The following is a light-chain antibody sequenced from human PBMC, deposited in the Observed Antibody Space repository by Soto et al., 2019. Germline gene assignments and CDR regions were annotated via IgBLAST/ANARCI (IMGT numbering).Light chain of an antibody. J-gene: IGKJ1*01. CDR3: QQYNSYWWT. CDR1: QNIRSR. Sequence: DIQMTQSPSSLSASVGDRVTITCRASQNIRSRLAWFQQKPGKAPKLLIYGASSLASGVPSRFSGSGSGTEFTLTISSLQPDDFATYYCQQYNSYWWTFGQGTKVDIK. CDR2: GAS. V-gene: IGKV1-5*01.